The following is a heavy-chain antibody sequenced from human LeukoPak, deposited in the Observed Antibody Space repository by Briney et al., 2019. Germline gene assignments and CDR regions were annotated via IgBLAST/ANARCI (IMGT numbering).Heavy chain of an antibody. CDR1: GYTFTAYY. Sequence: ASAKVSSRATGYTFTAYYMHWVPQAPGQGLEFMGLINPSGSDTVYAQKFQGRVTMTRDMSTSTDYMELSSLRFDDPAVYYCARDNSVGDTAWWFDPWGQGTLVTVSS. V-gene: IGHV1-46*01. J-gene: IGHJ5*02. CDR3: ARDNSVGDTAWWFDP. CDR2: INPSGSDT. D-gene: IGHD1-26*01.